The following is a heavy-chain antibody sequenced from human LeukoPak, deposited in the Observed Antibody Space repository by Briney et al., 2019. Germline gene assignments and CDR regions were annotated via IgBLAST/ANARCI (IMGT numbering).Heavy chain of an antibody. Sequence: ASVKVSCKASGYTFNSYYMHWVRQAPGQGLEWMGIINPSGGSTSYAQKFQGRVTMTRDMSTSTVYMELSSLRSEDTAVYYCARDAGWRYYYDSSGYYDYWGQGTLVTVSS. CDR3: ARDAGWRYYYDSSGYYDY. V-gene: IGHV1-46*02. CDR2: INPSGGST. D-gene: IGHD3-22*01. CDR1: GYTFNSYY. J-gene: IGHJ4*02.